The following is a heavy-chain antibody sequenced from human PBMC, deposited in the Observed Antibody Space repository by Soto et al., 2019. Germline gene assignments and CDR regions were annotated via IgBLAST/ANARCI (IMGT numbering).Heavy chain of an antibody. CDR1: GYTFTSYD. D-gene: IGHD3-3*01. Sequence: ASVKVSCKASGYTFTSYDINWVRQATGQGLEWMGWMNPNSGNTGYAQKFQGRVTMTRNTSISTAYMELSSLRSEDTAVYYCARVLFWSGYYPHWGRHRIDAFDIWGQGTMVTVSS. CDR2: MNPNSGNT. J-gene: IGHJ3*02. V-gene: IGHV1-8*01. CDR3: ARVLFWSGYYPHWGRHRIDAFDI.